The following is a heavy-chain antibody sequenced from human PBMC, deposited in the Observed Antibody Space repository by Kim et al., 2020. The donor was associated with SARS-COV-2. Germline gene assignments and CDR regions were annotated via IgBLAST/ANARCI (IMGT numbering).Heavy chain of an antibody. CDR2: T. J-gene: IGHJ4*02. V-gene: IGHV3-49*02. CDR3: ATQVRSLYFFDY. Sequence: TDYASSVKGGFTISRDDSKSVAYLQMNSLKTEDTAVYYCATQVRSLYFFDYWGQGTLVTVSS. D-gene: IGHD3-3*01.